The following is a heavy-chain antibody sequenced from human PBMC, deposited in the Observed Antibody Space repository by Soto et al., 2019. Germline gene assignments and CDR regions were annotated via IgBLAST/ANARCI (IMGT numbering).Heavy chain of an antibody. V-gene: IGHV3-23*01. D-gene: IGHD2-2*01. J-gene: IGHJ4*02. CDR1: GFTFGSYA. Sequence: EVQLLESGGGLVQPGGSLSLPCEASGFTFGSYAMSWARQPPGKGLEWVSAISGSGGSTYYADSVKGRFTISRDNSKNTLYLQMNSLRAEDTAVYYCAKGIGIPAAMFLNGWGQGTLVTVSS. CDR3: AKGIGIPAAMFLNG. CDR2: ISGSGGST.